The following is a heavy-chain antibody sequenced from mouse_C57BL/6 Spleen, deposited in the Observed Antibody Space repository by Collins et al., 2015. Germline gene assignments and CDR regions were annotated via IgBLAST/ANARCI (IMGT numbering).Heavy chain of an antibody. V-gene: IGHV9-2-1*01. D-gene: IGHD3-1*01. Sequence: QIQLVQSGPELKKPGETVKISCKASGYTFTDYSVHWVRQAPGKGLKWMGWINTETGEPTYADDFKGRFAFSLETSASTAYLQINNLKNEDMATYFCAITARATPYLAYWGQGTLVTVSA. CDR3: AITARATPYLAY. J-gene: IGHJ3*01. CDR2: INTETGEP. CDR1: GYTFTDYS.